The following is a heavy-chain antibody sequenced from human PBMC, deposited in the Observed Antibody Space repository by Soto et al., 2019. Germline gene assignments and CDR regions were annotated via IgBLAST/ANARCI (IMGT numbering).Heavy chain of an antibody. CDR1: GGSISSYY. Sequence: SETLSLTCTVSGGSISSYYWSWIRQPPGKGLEWIGYIYYSGSTNYNPSLKSRVTISVDTSKNQFSLKLSSVTAADTAVYYCARESYDSSGYPFDYWGQGTLVTVSS. J-gene: IGHJ4*02. CDR2: IYYSGST. D-gene: IGHD3-22*01. V-gene: IGHV4-59*01. CDR3: ARESYDSSGYPFDY.